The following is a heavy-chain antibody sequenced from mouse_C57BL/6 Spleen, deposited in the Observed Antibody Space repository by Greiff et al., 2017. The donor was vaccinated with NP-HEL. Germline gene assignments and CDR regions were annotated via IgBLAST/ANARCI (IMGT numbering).Heavy chain of an antibody. CDR3: GRGAYNGYFDY. CDR2: IYPVSGET. J-gene: IGHJ2*01. V-gene: IGHV1-11*01. Sequence: QVQLQQSGAELVSPGASVKLSCKASGYTFTDHIMNWVKQRPGQGLEWIGRIYPVSGETNYNQKFMGKATFSVDRSSSTMYMVLNSLTAEDPAVYDSGRGAYNGYFDYWGQGTTLTVSS. D-gene: IGHD3-1*01. CDR1: GYTFTDHI.